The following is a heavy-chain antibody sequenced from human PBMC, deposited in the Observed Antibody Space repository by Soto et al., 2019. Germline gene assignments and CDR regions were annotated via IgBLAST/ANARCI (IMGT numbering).Heavy chain of an antibody. Sequence: GGSLRLSCAASGITFSNYWMTWVRQAQGKGLKWVANIKQDGSEKYYVDSVKGRFTISRDNTKNSVYMQMNNLRAEDTAVYYCATRPPGQRYFGVLVWWGQGTLVTVSS. J-gene: IGHJ4*02. CDR3: ATRPPGQRYFGVLVW. D-gene: IGHD3-3*01. CDR1: GITFSNYW. V-gene: IGHV3-7*02. CDR2: IKQDGSEK.